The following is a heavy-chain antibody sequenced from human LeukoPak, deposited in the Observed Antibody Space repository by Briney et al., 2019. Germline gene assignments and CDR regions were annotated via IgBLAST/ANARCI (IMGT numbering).Heavy chain of an antibody. CDR3: AREGYYGSGSPPSLYFDY. D-gene: IGHD3-10*01. V-gene: IGHV3-30-3*01. Sequence: PGGSLRLSCAASGFTFRNYVIRWVRQAPGTGLEWVAVTSSDLNAKLYADSVKGRFTISRDNSRSTLYMQMNSLRPEDTAIYYCAREGYYGSGSPPSLYFDYWGQGTLVTVSS. J-gene: IGHJ4*02. CDR2: TSSDLNAK. CDR1: GFTFRNYV.